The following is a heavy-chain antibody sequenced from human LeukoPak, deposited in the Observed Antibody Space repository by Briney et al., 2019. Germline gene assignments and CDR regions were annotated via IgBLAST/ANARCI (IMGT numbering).Heavy chain of an antibody. V-gene: IGHV4-59*11. CDR3: ARGPVLATIKD. J-gene: IGHJ4*02. CDR1: GGTISSHY. CDR2: IYYSGST. D-gene: IGHD5-12*01. Sequence: SGTLSLTCIVSGGTISSHYWSWIRQPPGKGLECIGSIYYSGSTNYNPSLKSRVTISIDTSKDQFSFKLTSVTAADTAAYYCARGPVLATIKDRGQGTLVTVSS.